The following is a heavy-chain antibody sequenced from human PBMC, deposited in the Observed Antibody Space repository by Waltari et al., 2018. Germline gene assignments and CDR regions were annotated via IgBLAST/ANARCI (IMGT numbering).Heavy chain of an antibody. CDR1: EFTFRDSW. Sequence: EVQLLESGGGLVKPGGSLRLSCAASEFTFRDSWMHWVRQAPGKGLVWISISKTDGSSKIYADSVKGRFTISRDNANNTLYLQMNSLREEDTAIYYCASNGSGSYYNLWGQGTLVTVSS. CDR3: ASNGSGSYYNL. V-gene: IGHV3-74*01. CDR2: SKTDGSSK. D-gene: IGHD3-10*01. J-gene: IGHJ4*02.